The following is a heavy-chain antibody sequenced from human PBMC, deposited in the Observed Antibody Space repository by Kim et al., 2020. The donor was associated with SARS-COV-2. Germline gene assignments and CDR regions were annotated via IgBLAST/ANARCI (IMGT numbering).Heavy chain of an antibody. V-gene: IGHV3-30-3*01. CDR3: ASEQDDILTGYYHASFD. Sequence: GGSPRLSCAASGFTFSSYAMHWVRQAPGKGLEWVAVISYDGSNKYYADSVKGRFTISRDNSKNTLYLQMNSLRAEDTAVYYCASEQDDILTGYYHASFD. CDR2: ISYDGSNK. CDR1: GFTFSSYA. J-gene: IGHJ4*01. D-gene: IGHD3-9*01.